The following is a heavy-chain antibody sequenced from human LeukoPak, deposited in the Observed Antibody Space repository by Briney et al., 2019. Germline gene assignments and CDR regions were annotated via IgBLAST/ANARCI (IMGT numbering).Heavy chain of an antibody. CDR3: ARDTFKATDDRAGFYYYGMDV. D-gene: IGHD2/OR15-2a*01. V-gene: IGHV4-59*01. Sequence: SETLSLTCTVSGGSIRNFYWSWIRQPPGKGLEWIGYIYNSGTNYNPSLKSRVTISVDTSKNQFSLKLTSVTAADTAVYYCARDTFKATDDRAGFYYYGMDVWGQGTTVTVSS. CDR1: GGSIRNFY. J-gene: IGHJ6*02. CDR2: IYNSGT.